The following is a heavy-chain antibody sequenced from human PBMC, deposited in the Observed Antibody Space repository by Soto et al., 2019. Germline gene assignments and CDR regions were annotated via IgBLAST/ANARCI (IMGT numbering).Heavy chain of an antibody. CDR3: ARDIAPNSTTYGMDV. CDR2: IDPSDSYT. V-gene: IGHV5-10-1*01. Sequence: PGESLKISCKGSGYSFTSYWISRVRQMPGKGLEWMGRIDPSDSYTNYSPSFQGHVTISADKSISTAYLQWSSLKASDTAMYYCARDIAPNSTTYGMDVWGQGTTVTVSS. J-gene: IGHJ6*02. D-gene: IGHD2-15*01. CDR1: GYSFTSYW.